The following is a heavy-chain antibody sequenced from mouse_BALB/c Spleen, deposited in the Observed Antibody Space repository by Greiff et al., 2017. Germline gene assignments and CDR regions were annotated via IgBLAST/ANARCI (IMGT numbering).Heavy chain of an antibody. D-gene: IGHD2-4*01. V-gene: IGHV14-3*02. J-gene: IGHJ3*01. CDR2: IDPANGNT. CDR1: GFNIKDTY. Sequence: VQLKQSGAELVKPGASVKLSCTASGFNIKDTYMHWVKQRPEQGLEWIGRIDPANGNTKYDPKFQGKATITADTSSNTAYLQLSSLTSEDTAVYYCAPIYYDYDVAWFAYRGQGTLVTVSA. CDR3: APIYYDYDVAWFAY.